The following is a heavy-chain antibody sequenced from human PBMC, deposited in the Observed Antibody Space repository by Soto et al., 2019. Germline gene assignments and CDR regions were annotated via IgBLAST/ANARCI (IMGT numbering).Heavy chain of an antibody. CDR2: IQTDTGHP. CDR1: GYTFLKYG. V-gene: IGHV1-18*01. Sequence: QVQLVQSGPEVKKPGASVKVSCKASGYTFLKYGINWVRQAPGQGLEWMGGIQTDTGHPNVAQKFQDRVTMTTDTSTGTAYIEMRSLRSGDTATYYCAKDRGYGYRFDHCGQVTLVTVSS. J-gene: IGHJ4*02. D-gene: IGHD3-16*01. CDR3: AKDRGYGYRFDH.